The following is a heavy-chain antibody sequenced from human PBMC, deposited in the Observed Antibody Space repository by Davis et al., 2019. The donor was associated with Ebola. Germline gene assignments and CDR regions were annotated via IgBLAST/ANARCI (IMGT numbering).Heavy chain of an antibody. J-gene: IGHJ6*02. D-gene: IGHD3-9*01. CDR1: GGSFSGYY. CDR2: INHSGST. V-gene: IGHV4-34*01. CDR3: ARGDFDWLRVGMDV. Sequence: SETLSLTCALYGGSFSGYYWSWIRQPPGKGLEWIGEINHSGSTNYNPSLKSRVTISVDTSKNQFSLKLSSVTAADTAVYYCARGDFDWLRVGMDVWGQGTTVTVSS.